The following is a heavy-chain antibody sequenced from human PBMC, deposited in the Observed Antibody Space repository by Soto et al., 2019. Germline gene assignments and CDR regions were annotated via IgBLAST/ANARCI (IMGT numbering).Heavy chain of an antibody. CDR1: GGTFSIYA. V-gene: IGHV1-69*13. D-gene: IGHD1-7*01. Sequence: SVKVSCKASGGTFSIYAISLVRQAPGQGLEWMGGIIPIFGTANYAQKFQGRVTITADESTSTAYMELSSLRSEDTAVYYCASAILTGTTRRYGMDVWGQGTTVTVSS. J-gene: IGHJ6*02. CDR3: ASAILTGTTRRYGMDV. CDR2: IIPIFGTA.